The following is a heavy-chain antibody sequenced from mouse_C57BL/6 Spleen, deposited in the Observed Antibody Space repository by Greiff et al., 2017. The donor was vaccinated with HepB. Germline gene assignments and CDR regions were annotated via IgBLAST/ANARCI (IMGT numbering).Heavy chain of an antibody. CDR2: ISSGSSTI. CDR1: GFTFSDYG. CDR3: ARTFYYGNPYYFDY. V-gene: IGHV5-17*01. Sequence: EVQVVESGGGLVKPGGSLKLSCAASGFTFSDYGMHWVRQAPEKGLEWVAYISSGSSTIYYADTVKGRFTISRDNAKNTLFLQMTSLRSEDTAMYYCARTFYYGNPYYFDYWGQGTTLTVSS. J-gene: IGHJ2*01. D-gene: IGHD2-1*01.